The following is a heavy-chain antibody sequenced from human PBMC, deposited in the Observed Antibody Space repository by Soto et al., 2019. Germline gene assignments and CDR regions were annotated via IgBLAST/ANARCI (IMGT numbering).Heavy chain of an antibody. CDR2: LYYSGNT. CDR3: ARVGGVAARTFDY. CDR1: GGSISPSY. D-gene: IGHD2-15*01. J-gene: IGHJ4*02. V-gene: IGHV4-59*01. Sequence: SETLSLTCTVSGGSISPSYWSWVRQPPGKGLEWIGYLYYSGNTNYNPSLKSRVTISVDASKNQVSLRLTSVTAADTAVYYCARVGGVAARTFDYWGQGTVVTVSS.